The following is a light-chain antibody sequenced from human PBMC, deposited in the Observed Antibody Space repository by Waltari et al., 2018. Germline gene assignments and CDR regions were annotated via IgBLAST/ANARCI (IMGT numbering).Light chain of an antibody. CDR3: QQSYTTPRT. J-gene: IGKJ5*01. CDR2: SAS. V-gene: IGKV1-39*01. Sequence: DIQMTQSPSSLSASVGDRVTISCRASQSISTDLNWYQQKPGKAPKLLIFSASSLQSGVPSRFSGSGSGTDFTLTINSLQAEDFAVYYCQQSYTTPRTFGQGTRLEIK. CDR1: QSISTD.